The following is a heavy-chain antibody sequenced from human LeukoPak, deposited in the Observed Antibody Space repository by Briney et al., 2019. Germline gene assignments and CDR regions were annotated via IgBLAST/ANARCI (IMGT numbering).Heavy chain of an antibody. D-gene: IGHD2-2*01. V-gene: IGHV3-20*04. J-gene: IGHJ4*02. CDR2: INWNGGST. CDR3: ARDRFGVPAAIPLDY. CDR1: GFTFSSYG. Sequence: PGGSLRLSCAASGFTFSSYGMSWVRQAPGKGLEWVSGINWNGGSTGYADSVKGRFTISRDNAKNSLYLQMNSLRAEDTALYYCARDRFGVPAAIPLDYWGQGTLVTVSS.